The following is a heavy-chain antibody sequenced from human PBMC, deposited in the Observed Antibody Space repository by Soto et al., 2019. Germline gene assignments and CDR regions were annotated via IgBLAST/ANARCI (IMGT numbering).Heavy chain of an antibody. J-gene: IGHJ4*02. CDR1: GFTFSSYS. V-gene: IGHV3-21*04. CDR2: ISSNSSYI. D-gene: IGHD4-17*01. CDR3: AKSTRHDYGDYGRFVYFDY. Sequence: PGGSLRLSCAASGFTFSSYSMNWVRQAPGKGLEWVSSISSNSSYIYYADSVKGRFTISRDNAKNSLYLQMNSLRAEDTALYYCAKSTRHDYGDYGRFVYFDYWGQGTLVTVSS.